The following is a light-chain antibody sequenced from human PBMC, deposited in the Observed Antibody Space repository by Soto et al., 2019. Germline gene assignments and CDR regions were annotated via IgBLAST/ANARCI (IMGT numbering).Light chain of an antibody. V-gene: IGKV1-12*01. CDR3: QQANSFPLT. CDR2: TGS. CDR1: HHISNW. Sequence: DIQMTQSPSSVSASVGDRVSITCRASHHISNWLAWYQQKPGRAPKLLIYTGSSLQSGVPSRFSGTGSGTDFTLTISSLQPEDVATYYCQQANSFPLTFGGGTKVEIK. J-gene: IGKJ4*01.